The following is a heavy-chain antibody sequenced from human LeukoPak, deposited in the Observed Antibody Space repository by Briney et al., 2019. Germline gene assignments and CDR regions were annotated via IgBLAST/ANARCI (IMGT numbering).Heavy chain of an antibody. Sequence: GGSLRLSCAASGFTVSSNYMSWVRQAPGKGLEWVSAISGSGGSTYYADSVKGRFTISRDNSKNTLYLQMNSLRAEDTAVYYCAKDLEDYDSSGYRFDYWGQGTLVTVSS. V-gene: IGHV3-23*01. J-gene: IGHJ4*02. CDR3: AKDLEDYDSSGYRFDY. CDR2: ISGSGGST. CDR1: GFTVSSNY. D-gene: IGHD3-22*01.